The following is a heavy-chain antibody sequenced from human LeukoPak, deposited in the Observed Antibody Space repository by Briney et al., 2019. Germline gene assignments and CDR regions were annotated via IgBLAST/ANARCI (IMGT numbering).Heavy chain of an antibody. V-gene: IGHV3-7*01. CDR1: GFSIRSSW. CDR3: VRDPAWGAIDY. J-gene: IGHJ4*02. CDR2: MNEDGSGT. D-gene: IGHD7-27*01. Sequence: QPGGSLRLSCAVSGFSIRSSWMSWVRQTPGKGLEWVADMNEDGSGTYYVDSVKGRFTVSRYNAKNSLYLQMSSLRAEDTAVYYCVRDPAWGAIDYWGQGTLVTVSS.